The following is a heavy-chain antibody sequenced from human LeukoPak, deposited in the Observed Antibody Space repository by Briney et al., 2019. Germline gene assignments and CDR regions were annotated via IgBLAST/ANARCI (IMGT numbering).Heavy chain of an antibody. Sequence: GGSLRLSCSASGFTFSNYAMHWVRQAPGKGLEYVSGINDNGGTTHYGDSVKGRFTISRDDSKNTLYLQMSGLRTDDTAMYHCVKDLSGSYTFDYWGQGTLVTVYS. J-gene: IGHJ4*02. V-gene: IGHV3-64D*09. CDR3: VKDLSGSYTFDY. CDR2: INDNGGTT. CDR1: GFTFSNYA. D-gene: IGHD1-26*01.